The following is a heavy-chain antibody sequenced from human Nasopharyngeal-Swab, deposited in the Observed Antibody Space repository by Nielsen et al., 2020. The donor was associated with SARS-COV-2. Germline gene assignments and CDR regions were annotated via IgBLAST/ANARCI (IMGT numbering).Heavy chain of an antibody. CDR2: IYYSGST. CDR3: ARLVGATDYYYYGMDV. J-gene: IGHJ6*02. D-gene: IGHD1-26*01. Sequence: GSLRLSCTVSGGSVSSGSYYWSWIRQPPGKELEWIGYIYYSGSTNYNPSLKSRVTISVDTSKNQFSLKLSSVTAADTAVYYCARLVGATDYYYYGMDVWGQGTTVTVSS. CDR1: GGSVSSGSYY. V-gene: IGHV4-61*01.